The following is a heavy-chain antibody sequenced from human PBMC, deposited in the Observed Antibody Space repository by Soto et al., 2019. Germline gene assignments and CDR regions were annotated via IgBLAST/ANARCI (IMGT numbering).Heavy chain of an antibody. CDR2: IYYRGNT. CDR3: ARLEGLATISYYFDY. CDR1: GDSINSDNYY. D-gene: IGHD3-9*01. J-gene: IGHJ4*02. V-gene: IGHV4-39*01. Sequence: PSETLSLTCSVSGDSINSDNYYWGWIRQPPGKGLEWIGSIYYRGNTYYNPSPKTRVTISLDKSKSQFSLKLNSVTAADSAVYFCARLEGLATISYYFDYWGQGNLVTVSS.